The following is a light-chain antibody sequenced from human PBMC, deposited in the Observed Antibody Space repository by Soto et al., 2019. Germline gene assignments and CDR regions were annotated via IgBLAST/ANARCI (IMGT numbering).Light chain of an antibody. V-gene: IGKV1-5*03. CDR3: QQYNSYSST. J-gene: IGKJ5*01. Sequence: DIQMTQSPSTLSASVGDRVTITCRASQSISSWLAWYQQKPGKAPKLLIYKASSLESGVPSRFSGSGSGTEFTLNISSLQPDDFATYYCQQYNSYSSTCGQGTRLEIK. CDR2: KAS. CDR1: QSISSW.